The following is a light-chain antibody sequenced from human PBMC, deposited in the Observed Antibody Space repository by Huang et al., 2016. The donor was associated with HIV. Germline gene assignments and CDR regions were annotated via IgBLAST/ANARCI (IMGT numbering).Light chain of an antibody. CDR1: QGIGTY. J-gene: IGKJ1*01. V-gene: IGKV1-27*01. CDR2: AAS. CDR3: QKYNSVPRT. Sequence: DIQMTQSPSSLSASVGDRVTISCRASQGIGTYLAWSQHKPGKVPNLLIYAASTLQSGVPSRFSGSGAGTNFTLTIGSLQPEDVAIYYCQKYNSVPRTFGLGTKVEIK.